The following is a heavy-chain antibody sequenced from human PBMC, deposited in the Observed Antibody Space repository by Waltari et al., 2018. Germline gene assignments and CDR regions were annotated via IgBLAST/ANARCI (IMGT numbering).Heavy chain of an antibody. D-gene: IGHD3-3*01. CDR2: IKGDGSDK. V-gene: IGHV3-7*01. J-gene: IGHJ4*02. Sequence: EVQLVESGGGLVQPGGSLRLSCAASGFTFSSYWMSWVRQAPGKGLEWGANIKGDGSDKYYVDSVKGRFTISRDNAKNSRYLQMNSLRVEDTAIYYCARRSGDVVKAFDYWGQGTLVTVSS. CDR1: GFTFSSYW. CDR3: ARRSGDVVKAFDY.